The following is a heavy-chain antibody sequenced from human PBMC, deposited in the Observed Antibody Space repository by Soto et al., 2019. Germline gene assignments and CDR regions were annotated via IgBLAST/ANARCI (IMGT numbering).Heavy chain of an antibody. CDR3: ARHLREYGDYALSFHDYGLDV. CDR1: GGSITSSNW. V-gene: IGHV4-4*02. CDR2: IYHTGSS. J-gene: IGHJ6*02. D-gene: IGHD4-17*01. Sequence: SETLSLTCEVSGGSITSSNWWTWVRQPPGKGLEWIGEIYHTGSSNYSPSLKSRVTLSVDKSKNHFSLNLRSVTAADTAVYYCARHLREYGDYALSFHDYGLDVWGQGTTVTVSS.